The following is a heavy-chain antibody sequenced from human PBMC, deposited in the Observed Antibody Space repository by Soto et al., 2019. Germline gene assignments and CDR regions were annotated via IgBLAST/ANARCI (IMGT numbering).Heavy chain of an antibody. V-gene: IGHV1-8*01. Sequence: GASVKVSCKASGYTFTSYDINWVRQATGQGLEWMGWMNPNSGNTGYAQKFQGRVTMTRNTSISTAYMELSSLRSEDTAVYYCARGGPISSGWYYRFDPWGQGTLVTVSS. CDR3: ARGGPISSGWYYRFDP. J-gene: IGHJ5*02. D-gene: IGHD6-19*01. CDR1: GYTFTSYD. CDR2: MNPNSGNT.